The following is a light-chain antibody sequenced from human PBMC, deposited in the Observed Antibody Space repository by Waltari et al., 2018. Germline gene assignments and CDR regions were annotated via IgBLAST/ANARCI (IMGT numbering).Light chain of an antibody. CDR2: GAS. Sequence: EIVLTQSPGTLSLSPGERATLSCRASQSVSSSYLAGYQQKPGQAPRRLIYGASSRATGIPDRFSGSGSGTDFTLTISRLEPEDFAVYYCQQYGSSPWTFGQGTKVEIK. CDR1: QSVSSSY. J-gene: IGKJ1*01. CDR3: QQYGSSPWT. V-gene: IGKV3-20*01.